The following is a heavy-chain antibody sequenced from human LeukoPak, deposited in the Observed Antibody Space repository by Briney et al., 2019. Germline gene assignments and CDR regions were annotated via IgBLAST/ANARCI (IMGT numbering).Heavy chain of an antibody. V-gene: IGHV4-34*01. D-gene: IGHD2-2*01. CDR2: INHSGST. Sequence: PSETLSLTCAVYGGSFSGYYWSWIRQPPGKGLEWIGEINHSGSTNYNPSLKSRDTISVDTSKNQFSLKVSSVTAADTAVYYCASPYCSSTSCYYAYWGQGTLVTVSS. J-gene: IGHJ4*02. CDR1: GGSFSGYY. CDR3: ASPYCSSTSCYYAY.